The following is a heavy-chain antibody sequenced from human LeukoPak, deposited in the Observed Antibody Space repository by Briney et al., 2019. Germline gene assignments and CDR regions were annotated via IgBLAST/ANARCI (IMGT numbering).Heavy chain of an antibody. D-gene: IGHD3-22*01. CDR2: ISGSGGST. CDR1: GFTFSSYA. Sequence: GGSLRLSCAASGFTFSSYAMSWVRQAPGKGLEWVSAISGSGGSTYYADSVKGRFTISRDNSKNTLYLQMNSLRAEDTAVYHCAKAAEANMIVVVHFDYWGQGTLITVSS. V-gene: IGHV3-23*01. J-gene: IGHJ4*02. CDR3: AKAAEANMIVVVHFDY.